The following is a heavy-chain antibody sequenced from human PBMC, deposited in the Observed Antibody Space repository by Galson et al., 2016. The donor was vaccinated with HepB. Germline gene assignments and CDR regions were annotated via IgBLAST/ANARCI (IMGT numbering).Heavy chain of an antibody. J-gene: IGHJ4*02. V-gene: IGHV1-3*01. CDR2: ISAGTGDT. Sequence: SVKVSCKASGYTFPSCTMHWVRQAPGQRLEWMGWISAGTGDTKYSQSFQGRVTLTRDTSASIAYMELSSLRSDDTAVYYCVRQKHLGELGDYWGQGTPVTVSA. CDR1: GYTFPSCT. CDR3: VRQKHLGELGDY. D-gene: IGHD1-26*01.